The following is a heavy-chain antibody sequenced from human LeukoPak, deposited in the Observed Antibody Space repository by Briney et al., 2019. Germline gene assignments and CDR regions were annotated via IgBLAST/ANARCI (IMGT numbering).Heavy chain of an antibody. Sequence: SETLSLTCTVSGGSISSYHWSWIRQPPGKGLEWFGYIYYSGSTNYNPSLKSRVTMSVDTSKNQFSLKLSSVTAADTAVYYCAGLYYDILTGYPNWYFDLWGRGTLVTVSS. J-gene: IGHJ2*01. D-gene: IGHD3-9*01. CDR3: AGLYYDILTGYPNWYFDL. CDR2: IYYSGST. CDR1: GGSISSYH. V-gene: IGHV4-59*08.